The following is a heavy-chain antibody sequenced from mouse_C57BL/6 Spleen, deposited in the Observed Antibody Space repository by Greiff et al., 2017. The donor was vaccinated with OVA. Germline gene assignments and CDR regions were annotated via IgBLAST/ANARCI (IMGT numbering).Heavy chain of an antibody. CDR2: IDPSDSET. Sequence: VQLQQPGAELVRPGSSVKLSCKASGYTFTSYWMPWVKQRPIQGLEWIGNIDPSDSETHYNQKFKDKATLTVDKSSSTAYMQLSSLTSEDSAVYYCARPYYGSRYYYAMDYWGQGTSVTVSS. CDR3: ARPYYGSRYYYAMDY. J-gene: IGHJ4*01. D-gene: IGHD1-1*01. CDR1: GYTFTSYW. V-gene: IGHV1-52*01.